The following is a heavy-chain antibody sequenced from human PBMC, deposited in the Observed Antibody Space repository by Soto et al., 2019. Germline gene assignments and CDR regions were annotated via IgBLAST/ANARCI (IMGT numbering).Heavy chain of an antibody. J-gene: IGHJ6*02. V-gene: IGHV2-26*01. CDR3: ARLLEYSSGWNWYYGMDV. CDR1: GFSLSNARMG. D-gene: IGHD6-19*01. Sequence: QVTLKESGPVLVKPTETLTLTCTVSGFSLSNARMGVSWIRQPPGKALEWLAHIFSNDEKSYSTSLKSRLTISKDTSKSQVVLTMTNMDPVDTATYYCARLLEYSSGWNWYYGMDVWGQGTTVTVSS. CDR2: IFSNDEK.